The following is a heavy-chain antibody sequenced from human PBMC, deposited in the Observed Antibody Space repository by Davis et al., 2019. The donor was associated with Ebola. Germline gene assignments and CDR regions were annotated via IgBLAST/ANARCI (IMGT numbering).Heavy chain of an antibody. CDR2: RYYTGST. V-gene: IGHV4-39*01. CDR1: GGSISSNNHY. Sequence: MPGGSLRLSCSVSGGSISSNNHYWGWFRQPPGKGLEWFGNRYYTGSTDYNPSLKSRVTISVDTSRNQISLKQTSVTAADTAIYYCARGSLARGTLYFYYYYGLDVWGRGTTVTVSS. D-gene: IGHD6-6*01. J-gene: IGHJ6*04. CDR3: ARGSLARGTLYFYYYYGLDV.